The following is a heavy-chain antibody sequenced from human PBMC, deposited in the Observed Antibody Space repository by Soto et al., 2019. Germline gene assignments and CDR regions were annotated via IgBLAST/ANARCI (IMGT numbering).Heavy chain of an antibody. Sequence: SGPTLVKPTQTLTLTCTFSGFSLSTSGVGVGWIRQPPGKALEWLALIYWGDDKRYSPSLKSRLTITKDNSKNQVVLTMTNMDPVDTATYYCAHRGSSGWYRSPLNWFDPWGQGTLATVSS. J-gene: IGHJ5*02. CDR3: AHRGSSGWYRSPLNWFDP. CDR1: GFSLSTSGVG. V-gene: IGHV2-5*02. CDR2: IYWGDDK. D-gene: IGHD6-19*01.